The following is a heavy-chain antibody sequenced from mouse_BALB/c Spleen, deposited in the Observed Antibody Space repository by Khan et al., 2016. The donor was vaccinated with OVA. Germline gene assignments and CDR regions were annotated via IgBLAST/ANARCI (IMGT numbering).Heavy chain of an antibody. CDR1: GYSITSDYA. CDR2: ISSTGST. J-gene: IGHJ4*01. CDR3: ASSLYYSYGYALDC. V-gene: IGHV3-2*02. D-gene: IGHD2-14*01. Sequence: VQLKQSGPGLVKPSQSLSLTCTVTGYSITSDYAWYWIRQLPGNKLEWMGYISSTGSTSYTPSLKSRISITRDTSNNQFFLQLKSVTTEDTATYYGASSLYYSYGYALDCWGRGTSVTVSS.